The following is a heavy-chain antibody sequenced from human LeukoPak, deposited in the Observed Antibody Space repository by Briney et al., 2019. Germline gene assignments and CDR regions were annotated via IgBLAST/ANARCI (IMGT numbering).Heavy chain of an antibody. CDR3: ARVPAASRQRYKVVKYYYYKDV. D-gene: IGHD2-21*01. V-gene: IGHV3-23*01. CDR1: GFAFSSYA. CDR2: ISGSGGST. J-gene: IGHJ6*03. Sequence: GGSLRLSCAASGFAFSSYAMSWVRQAPGKGLEWVSAISGSGGSTYYADSVKGRFTISRDNSKNTLYLQMNSLRAEDTAVYYCARVPAASRQRYKVVKYYYYKDVWGKGTTVTVSS.